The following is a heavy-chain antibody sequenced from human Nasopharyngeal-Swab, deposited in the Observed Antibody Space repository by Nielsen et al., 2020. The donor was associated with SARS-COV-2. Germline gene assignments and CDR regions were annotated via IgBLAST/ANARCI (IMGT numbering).Heavy chain of an antibody. D-gene: IGHD2-15*01. J-gene: IGHJ4*02. CDR2: IDTDGTIT. CDR1: GFTFSSYA. V-gene: IGHV3-74*01. CDR3: ARDVGGRDNY. Sequence: GESLKISCAASGFTFSSYAITWVRQAPGKGLLWVSRIDTDGTITDYADSVKGRFTISRDNAKNTLYLQMNSLRAEDTAVYYCARDVGGRDNYWGQGALVTVSS.